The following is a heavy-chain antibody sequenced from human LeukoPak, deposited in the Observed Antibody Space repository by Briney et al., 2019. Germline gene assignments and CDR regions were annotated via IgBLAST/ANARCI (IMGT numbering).Heavy chain of an antibody. CDR3: AREKMATMYYFDN. V-gene: IGHV4-59*12. CDR2: IYYSGST. Sequence: SETLSLTCTVSGGSISSYYWSWIRQPPGKGLEWIGYIYYSGSTNYNPSLKSRVTISVDTSKNQFSLKLSSVTAADTAVYYCAREKMATMYYFDNWGQGTLVTVSS. D-gene: IGHD5-24*01. CDR1: GGSISSYY. J-gene: IGHJ4*02.